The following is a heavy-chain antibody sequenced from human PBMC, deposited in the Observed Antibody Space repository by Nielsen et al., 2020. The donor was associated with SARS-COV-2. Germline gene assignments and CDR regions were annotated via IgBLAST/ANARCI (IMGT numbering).Heavy chain of an antibody. CDR1: GGSISSGGYY. CDR3: ARLGYCSSTSCHDAFDI. J-gene: IGHJ3*02. Sequence: SATLSLTCTVSGGSISSGGYYWSWIRQHPGKGLEWIGYIYYSGSTYYNPSPKSRVTISVDTSKNQFSLKLSSVTAADTAVYYCARLGYCSSTSCHDAFDIWGQGTMVTVSS. V-gene: IGHV4-31*03. CDR2: IYYSGST. D-gene: IGHD2-2*01.